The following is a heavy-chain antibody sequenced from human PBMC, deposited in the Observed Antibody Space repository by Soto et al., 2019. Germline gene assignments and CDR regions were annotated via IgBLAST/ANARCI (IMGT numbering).Heavy chain of an antibody. CDR3: ATDKGDSYGYGNY. CDR2: IVVGSGNT. D-gene: IGHD5-18*01. Sequence: VASVKVSCKASGFTFSNSAVQWVRQARGQRLEWIGWIVVGSGNTNYAQKFQERVTITRDMSTTTAYMELSSLRSVDTAVYYCATDKGDSYGYGNYWGQGTLVTVSS. CDR1: GFTFSNSA. V-gene: IGHV1-58*01. J-gene: IGHJ4*02.